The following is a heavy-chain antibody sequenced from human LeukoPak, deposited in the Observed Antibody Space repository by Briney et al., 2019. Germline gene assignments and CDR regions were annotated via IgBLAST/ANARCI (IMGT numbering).Heavy chain of an antibody. V-gene: IGHV1-8*01. J-gene: IGHJ4*02. Sequence: ASVKVSCKASGYTFTSYDINWVRQATGQGLEWMGWMNPNSGNTGYAQKFQGRVTMTRNTSISTAYMELSSLRSEDTAVYYCARDRGSSRGFDYWGQGTLVTVSS. CDR3: ARDRGSSRGFDY. D-gene: IGHD3-16*01. CDR1: GYTFTSYD. CDR2: MNPNSGNT.